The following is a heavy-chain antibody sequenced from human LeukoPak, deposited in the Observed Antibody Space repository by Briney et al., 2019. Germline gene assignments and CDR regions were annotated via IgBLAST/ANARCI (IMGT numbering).Heavy chain of an antibody. V-gene: IGHV3-21*01. CDR2: ISSSSSYI. CDR1: GFAFSTYS. D-gene: IGHD5-18*01. Sequence: GGSLRLSCAASGFAFSTYSMNWVRQAPGKGLEWVSSISSSSSYIYYADSVKGRFTISRDNAKNSLYLQMNSLRAEDTAVYYCARDGYDPYYYMDVWGKGTAVTVSS. CDR3: ARDGYDPYYYMDV. J-gene: IGHJ6*03.